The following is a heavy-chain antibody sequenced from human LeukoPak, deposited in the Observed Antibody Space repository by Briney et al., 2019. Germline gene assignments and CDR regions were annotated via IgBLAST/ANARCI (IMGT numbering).Heavy chain of an antibody. D-gene: IGHD3-22*01. Sequence: PGGSLRLSCAASGFIFSSYSMNWVRQAPGKGLEWVSSISSSSTYIYYADSVKGRFTISRDDAKNTLYLQMNNLRAEDTAVYYCARAMTYDSTGYYFDYWGQGTLVTVSS. CDR3: ARAMTYDSTGYYFDY. V-gene: IGHV3-21*01. J-gene: IGHJ4*02. CDR2: ISSSSTYI. CDR1: GFIFSSYS.